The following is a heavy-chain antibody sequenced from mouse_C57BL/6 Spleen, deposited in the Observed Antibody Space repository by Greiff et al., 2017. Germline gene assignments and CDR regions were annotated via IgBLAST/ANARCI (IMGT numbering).Heavy chain of an antibody. CDR1: GYTFTSYW. D-gene: IGHD1-1*01. CDR2: FHPSDSDT. V-gene: IGHV1-74*01. CDR3: AIPHYYCSSYDYFDY. J-gene: IGHJ2*01. Sequence: QVQLQQPGAELVKPGASVKVSCKASGYTFTSYWMHWVKQRPGQGLEWIGRFHPSDSDTNYNQKFKGKATLTVDKSSSTAYMQLSSLTSEDSAVYYCAIPHYYCSSYDYFDYWGQGTTLTVSS.